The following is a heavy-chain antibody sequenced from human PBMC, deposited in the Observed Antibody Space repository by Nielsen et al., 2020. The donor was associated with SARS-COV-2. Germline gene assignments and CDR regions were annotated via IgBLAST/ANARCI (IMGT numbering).Heavy chain of an antibody. Sequence: WVRQAPGQRLEWMGWINAGDGYTKYSKKFQGRVTITRDTSASTVYMELSSLRSEDTAVYYCARSMVVVVIAPTNDAFDIWGQGTMVTVSS. D-gene: IGHD3-22*01. CDR3: ARSMVVVVIAPTNDAFDI. J-gene: IGHJ3*02. CDR2: INAGDGYT. V-gene: IGHV1-3*01.